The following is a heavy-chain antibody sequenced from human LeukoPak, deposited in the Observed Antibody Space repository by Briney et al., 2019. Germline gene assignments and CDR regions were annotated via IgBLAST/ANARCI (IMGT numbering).Heavy chain of an antibody. D-gene: IGHD5-18*01. CDR1: GGSFSAYY. J-gene: IGHJ5*02. CDR2: INHSGSS. CDR3: APRGDIEHSYVYGKWFDP. V-gene: IGHV4-34*01. Sequence: SETLSLTCAVYGGSFSAYYWTWIRQPPGKGLEWIGEINHSGSSNYNSSLRSRVTLSVDTSYQQFSLRLSSVTAEDTAVYYCAPRGDIEHSYVYGKWFDPWGQGTRVTVSS.